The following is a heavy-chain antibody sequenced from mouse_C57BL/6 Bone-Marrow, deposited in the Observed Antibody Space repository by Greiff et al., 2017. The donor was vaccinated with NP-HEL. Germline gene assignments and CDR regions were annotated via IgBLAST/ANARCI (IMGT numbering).Heavy chain of an antibody. D-gene: IGHD1-1*01. CDR2: IYPGNSDT. CDR3: TRGTTPRFAY. J-gene: IGHJ3*01. V-gene: IGHV1-5*01. Sequence: EVQLQQSGTVLARPGASVKMSCKTSGYTFTSYWMHWVKQRPGQGLEWIGAIYPGNSDTSYNQKFKGKAKLTAVTSASTAYMELSSLTNEDSAVYYCTRGTTPRFAYWGQGTLVTVSA. CDR1: GYTFTSYW.